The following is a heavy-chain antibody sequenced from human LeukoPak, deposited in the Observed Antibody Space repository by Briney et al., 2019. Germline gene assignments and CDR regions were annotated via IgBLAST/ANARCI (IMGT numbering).Heavy chain of an antibody. CDR2: IIPIFGTA. CDR1: GGTFSSYA. J-gene: IGHJ4*02. V-gene: IGHV1-69*06. Sequence: SVKVSCKASGGTFSSYAISWVRQAPGQGLEWMGGIIPIFGTANYAQKFQGRVTITADKSTSTAYMELSSLRSEDTAVYYCASAGGDTRNFDYWGQGTLVTVSS. CDR3: ASAGGDTRNFDY. D-gene: IGHD2-21*01.